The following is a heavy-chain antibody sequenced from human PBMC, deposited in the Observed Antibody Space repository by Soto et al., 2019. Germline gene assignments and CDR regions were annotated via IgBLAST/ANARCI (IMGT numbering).Heavy chain of an antibody. V-gene: IGHV3-15*01. CDR3: ARWWLPDCADDCPDY. D-gene: IGHD2-21*02. Sequence: GGSLRLSCAASGFTFSYAWMSWVRQAPGKGLEWVGRIKSKTDGGTTDFAAPVKGRFTISRDDSKNTLYLQMNSLKTEDTAVYYCARWWLPDCADDCPDYWGQGTLVTVSS. CDR1: GFTFSYAW. CDR2: IKSKTDGGTT. J-gene: IGHJ4*02.